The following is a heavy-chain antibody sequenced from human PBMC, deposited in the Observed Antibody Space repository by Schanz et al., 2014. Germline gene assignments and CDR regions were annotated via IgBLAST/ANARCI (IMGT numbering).Heavy chain of an antibody. CDR2: IYHSGRT. V-gene: IGHV4-4*02. CDR1: GDSITSNRW. J-gene: IGHJ6*02. Sequence: QVQLQESGPGLVKPSGTLSLTCAVSGDSITSNRWWSWVRQPPGKGLEWIGEIYHSGRTNYDPSLKSRVTISMDNSNNQLSLKVSSVTAADTATYYCAREMGRRFFDYNYGMDVWGQGTSVTVS. CDR3: AREMGRRFFDYNYGMDV. D-gene: IGHD3-3*01.